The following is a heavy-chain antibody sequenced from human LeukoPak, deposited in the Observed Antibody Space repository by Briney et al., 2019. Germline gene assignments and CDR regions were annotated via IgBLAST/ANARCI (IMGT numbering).Heavy chain of an antibody. CDR1: GFTFSGSA. D-gene: IGHD3-16*02. CDR2: IRSKANSYAT. CDR3: AKGESYRSQPYFDY. Sequence: PGGSLRLSCAASGFTFSGSAMHWVRQASGKGLEWVGRIRSKANSYATAYAASVKGRFTISRDDSKNTAYLQMNSLRAEDTAVYYCAKGESYRSQPYFDYWGQGTPVTVSS. J-gene: IGHJ4*02. V-gene: IGHV3-73*01.